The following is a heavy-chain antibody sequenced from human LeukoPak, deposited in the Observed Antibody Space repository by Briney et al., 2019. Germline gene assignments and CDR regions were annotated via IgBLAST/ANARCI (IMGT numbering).Heavy chain of an antibody. D-gene: IGHD3-9*01. CDR3: SKPRVRIFCLFIYGNFFYY. CDR1: GGSFSGYY. J-gene: IGHJ4*01. CDR2: INHSGST. V-gene: IGHV4-34*01. Sequence: SETLSLTCAVYGGSFSGYYWSWIRQPPGKGLEWIGEINHSGSTNYNPSLKSRVTISVGTSKNQFSLKLSSVTAADTAVDYCSKPRVRIFCLFIYGNFFYYWGQGTPGTGS.